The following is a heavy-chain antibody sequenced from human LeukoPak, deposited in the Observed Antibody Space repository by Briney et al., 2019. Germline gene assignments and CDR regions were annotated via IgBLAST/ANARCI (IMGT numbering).Heavy chain of an antibody. J-gene: IGHJ4*02. CDR1: GFTFSSYE. CDR2: ISSSGSTI. Sequence: PGGSLRLSCAASGFTFSSYEMNWVRQAPGKGLEWVSYISSSGSTIYYADSMKGRFTISRDNAKNSLYLHMNSLRAEDTAVYYCARDGSIAVAEYYFDYWGQGTLVTVSS. D-gene: IGHD6-19*01. CDR3: ARDGSIAVAEYYFDY. V-gene: IGHV3-48*03.